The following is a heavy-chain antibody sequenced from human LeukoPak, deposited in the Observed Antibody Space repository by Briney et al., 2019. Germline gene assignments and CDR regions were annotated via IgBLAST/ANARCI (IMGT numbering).Heavy chain of an antibody. J-gene: IGHJ5*02. CDR3: ATLLSALETKP. Sequence: ASVKVSCKASEYTFTGYYMHWVRQAPGQGLEWMGWINPNSGDTNYAQKFQGRVTMTRDTSISTAYMELSRLRSDDTAVYYCATLLSALETKPWGQGTQVTVSS. CDR1: EYTFTGYY. CDR2: INPNSGDT. V-gene: IGHV1-2*02. D-gene: IGHD3-10*01.